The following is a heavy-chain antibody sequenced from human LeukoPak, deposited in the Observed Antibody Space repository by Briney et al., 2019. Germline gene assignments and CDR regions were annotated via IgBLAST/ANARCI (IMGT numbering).Heavy chain of an antibody. CDR1: GFTFSSYS. Sequence: PGGSLRLSCAASGFTFSSYSMNWVRQAPGKGLAWVSYISSSSSTIYYADSVKGRFTISRDNAKNSLYLQMNSLRDEDTAVYYCARGIQLERPDAFDIWGQGTMVTVSS. CDR2: ISSSSSTI. D-gene: IGHD1-1*01. J-gene: IGHJ3*02. CDR3: ARGIQLERPDAFDI. V-gene: IGHV3-48*02.